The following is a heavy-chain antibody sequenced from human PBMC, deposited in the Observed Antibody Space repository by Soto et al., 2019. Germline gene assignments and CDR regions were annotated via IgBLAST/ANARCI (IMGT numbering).Heavy chain of an antibody. J-gene: IGHJ6*03. Sequence: QVQLVESGGGVVQPGRSLRLSCAASGFTFSSYGMHWVRQAPGTGLEWVAVISYDGSNKYYADSVKGRFTISRDNSKNTLYLQMNSLRAEDTAVYYCAKDMEDGDYGDYYYYMDVWGKGTTVTVSS. CDR1: GFTFSSYG. CDR3: AKDMEDGDYGDYYYYMDV. CDR2: ISYDGSNK. D-gene: IGHD4-17*01. V-gene: IGHV3-30*18.